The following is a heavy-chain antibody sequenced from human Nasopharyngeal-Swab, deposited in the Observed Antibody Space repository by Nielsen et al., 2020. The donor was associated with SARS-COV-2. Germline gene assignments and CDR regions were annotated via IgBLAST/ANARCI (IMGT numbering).Heavy chain of an antibody. J-gene: IGHJ6*02. D-gene: IGHD2-15*01. CDR1: GFTFSSYG. Sequence: GESLKISCAASGFTFSSYGMHWVRQAPGKGLEWVAVIWYDGSNKYYADSVKGRFTISRDNSKNTLYLQMNSLRAEDTAVYYCARGDIVVVVAGVRTYYYYYGMDVWGQGTTVTVSS. CDR3: ARGDIVVVVAGVRTYYYYYGMDV. CDR2: IWYDGSNK. V-gene: IGHV3-33*01.